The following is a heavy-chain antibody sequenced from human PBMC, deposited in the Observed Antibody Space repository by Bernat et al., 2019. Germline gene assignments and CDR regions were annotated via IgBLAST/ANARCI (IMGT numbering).Heavy chain of an antibody. V-gene: IGHV4-61*01. CDR1: GGSVSSGSYY. J-gene: IGHJ6*03. CDR3: ASRGCSSTSCYRYYYMDV. Sequence: QVQLQESGPGLVKPSETLSLTCTVSGGSVSSGSYYWSWIRQPPGKGLEWIGEIYHSGSTNYNPSLKSRVTISVDKSKNQFSLKLSSVTAADTAVYYCASRGCSSTSCYRYYYMDVWGKGTTVTVSS. CDR2: IYHSGST. D-gene: IGHD2-2*02.